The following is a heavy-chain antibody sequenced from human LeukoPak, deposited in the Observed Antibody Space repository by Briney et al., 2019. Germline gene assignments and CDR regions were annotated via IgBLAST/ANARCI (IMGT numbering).Heavy chain of an antibody. V-gene: IGHV1-69*13. CDR2: IIPIFGTA. Sequence: SVKVSCKASGGTFSSYAISWVRQAPGQGLEWMGGIIPIFGTANYAQKFQGRVTITADESTSTAYMELSSLRSEDTAVYYCATDRNYCSSTSCINWFDPWGQGTLVTVSS. D-gene: IGHD2-2*01. CDR3: ATDRNYCSSTSCINWFDP. J-gene: IGHJ5*02. CDR1: GGTFSSYA.